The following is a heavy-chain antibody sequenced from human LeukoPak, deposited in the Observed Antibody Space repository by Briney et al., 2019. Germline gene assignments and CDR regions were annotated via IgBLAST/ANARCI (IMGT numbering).Heavy chain of an antibody. CDR3: ATSNSLDH. CDR2: ISSGSSTI. D-gene: IGHD4-23*01. J-gene: IGHJ4*02. V-gene: IGHV3-48*02. CDR1: GFTFSTYS. Sequence: PGGSLRLSCAASGFTFSTYSMNWVRQAPGKGLEWVSYISSGSSTIYYAGSVKGRFTISRDNAKNLLYLQMNSLRDEDTAVYYCATSNSLDHWGQGTLVTVSS.